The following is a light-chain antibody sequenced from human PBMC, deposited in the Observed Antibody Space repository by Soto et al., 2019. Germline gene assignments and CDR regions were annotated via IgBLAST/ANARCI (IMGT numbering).Light chain of an antibody. J-gene: IGKJ4*01. CDR3: PQSYITLLT. V-gene: IGKV1-39*01. CDR2: RAS. Sequence: QMTQSPSALSASIGDRVTITCRASQSISSYLNWYQQKPGKAPKLLIYRASRLESGVPSRFSGSGSGTDFTLTISSLQPGDFATYYCPQSYITLLTFGGVAKVDI. CDR1: QSISSY.